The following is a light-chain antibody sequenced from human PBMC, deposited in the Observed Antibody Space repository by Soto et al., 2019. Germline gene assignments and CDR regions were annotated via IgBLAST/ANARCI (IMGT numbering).Light chain of an antibody. Sequence: DIVMTQSPLSLPVTPGEPASISCRSSQSLLHSNGYNYLDWYLQKPGQSPQLLIYLGTNRSSGVPDRFSGSGAGTDFTLKIIRVEAEDVGDYYCMQSLQTPLTFGQGKKLEIK. CDR3: MQSLQTPLT. J-gene: IGKJ2*01. CDR2: LGT. V-gene: IGKV2-28*01. CDR1: QSLLHSNGYNY.